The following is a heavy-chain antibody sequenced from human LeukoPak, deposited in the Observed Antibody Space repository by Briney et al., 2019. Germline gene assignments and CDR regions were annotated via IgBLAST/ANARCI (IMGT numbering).Heavy chain of an antibody. V-gene: IGHV3-66*04. D-gene: IGHD6-13*01. CDR1: GFTVSSNY. CDR3: ASHSSSWYGFDY. CDR2: IYSGGST. J-gene: IGHJ4*02. Sequence: GGSLRLSCAASGFTVSSNYMRWVRQAPGKGLEWVSVIYSGGSTHYADSVKGRFTISRDNSKNTLYLQMNSLRAEDTAVYYCASHSSSWYGFDYWGQGTLVTVSS.